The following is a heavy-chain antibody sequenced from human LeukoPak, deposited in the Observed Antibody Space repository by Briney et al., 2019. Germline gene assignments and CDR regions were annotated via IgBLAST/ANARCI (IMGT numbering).Heavy chain of an antibody. D-gene: IGHD3-22*01. Sequence: GGSLRLSCAASGFTFSSYAMSWVRQAPGKGLEWVSAISGSGGSTYYADSVKGRFTISRDNSKNTLYLQMNSLRAEDTAVYYCPKDSASGYYYENWFDPWGQGSLVTVSS. CDR3: PKDSASGYYYENWFDP. V-gene: IGHV3-23*01. CDR2: ISGSGGST. CDR1: GFTFSSYA. J-gene: IGHJ5*02.